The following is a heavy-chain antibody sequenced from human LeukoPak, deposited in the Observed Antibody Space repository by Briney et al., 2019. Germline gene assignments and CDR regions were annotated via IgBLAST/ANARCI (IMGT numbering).Heavy chain of an antibody. J-gene: IGHJ3*02. CDR1: GHSFSTYD. CDR3: AREDFTNYLNNAFDI. CDR2: ISDSGNT. Sequence: ASVKVSCKASGHSFSTYDISWVRQAPGQGLEWMGWISDSGNTNYAQKFQGRVTMTTDRSTRTAYMELRSLRFDDTAVYYCAREDFTNYLNNAFDIWGQGTM. V-gene: IGHV1-18*04. D-gene: IGHD4-11*01.